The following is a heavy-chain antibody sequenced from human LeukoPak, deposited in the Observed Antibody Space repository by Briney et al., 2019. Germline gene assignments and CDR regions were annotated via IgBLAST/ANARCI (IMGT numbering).Heavy chain of an antibody. Sequence: GGSLRLSCAASGFTFSSYWMSWVRQAPGKGLEWVANIKQDGSEKYYVDSVKGRFTISRDNAKNSLYLQVNSLRAEDMALYYCAKGSSFEVGATSNYFDYWGQGTLVTVSS. J-gene: IGHJ4*02. CDR1: GFTFSSYW. CDR2: IKQDGSEK. CDR3: AKGSSFEVGATSNYFDY. V-gene: IGHV3-7*03. D-gene: IGHD1-26*01.